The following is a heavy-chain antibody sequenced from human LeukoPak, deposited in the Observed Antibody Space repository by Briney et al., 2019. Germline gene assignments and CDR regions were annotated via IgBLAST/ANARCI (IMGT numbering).Heavy chain of an antibody. J-gene: IGHJ6*04. CDR2: ISGSGGST. Sequence: GGTLRLSCAASGFTFSSYGMSWVRQAPGKWLEWVSAISGSGGSTYYADSVKGRFTISRDNSKNTLYLQMNSLRAEDTAVYYCAELGITMIGGVWGKGTTVTISS. CDR1: GFTFSSYG. D-gene: IGHD3-10*02. V-gene: IGHV3-23*01. CDR3: AELGITMIGGV.